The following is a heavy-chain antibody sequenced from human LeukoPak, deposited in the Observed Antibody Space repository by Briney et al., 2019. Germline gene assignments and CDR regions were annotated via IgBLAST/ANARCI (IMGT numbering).Heavy chain of an antibody. V-gene: IGHV1-69*13. CDR3: ARADRSSHYDFWSPVYFDY. CDR2: IIPIFGTA. D-gene: IGHD3-3*01. J-gene: IGHJ4*02. Sequence: GASVKVSCKASGYTFTNYGISWVRQAPGQGLEWMGGIIPIFGTANYAQKFQGRVTITADESTSTAYMELSSLRSEDTAVYYCARADRSSHYDFWSPVYFDYWGQGTLVTVSS. CDR1: GYTFTNYG.